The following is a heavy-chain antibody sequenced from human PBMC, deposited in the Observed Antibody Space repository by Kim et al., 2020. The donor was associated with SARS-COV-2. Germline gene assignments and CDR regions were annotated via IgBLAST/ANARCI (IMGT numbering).Heavy chain of an antibody. Sequence: ASVKVSCKASGYTFTNNAISWVRQAPGQGLEWMGWINTDTGNPTYALAFTRRFVFSVDTSVTTAYLQISSLEAEDTALYYCARVIWGTYRYTDYWGQGTL. V-gene: IGHV7-4-1*02. J-gene: IGHJ4*02. D-gene: IGHD3-16*02. CDR2: INTDTGNP. CDR1: GYTFTNNA. CDR3: ARVIWGTYRYTDY.